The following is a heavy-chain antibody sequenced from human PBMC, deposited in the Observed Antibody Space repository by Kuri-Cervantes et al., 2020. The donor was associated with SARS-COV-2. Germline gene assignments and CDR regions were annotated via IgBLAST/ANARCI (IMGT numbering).Heavy chain of an antibody. CDR3: AKTGSLGEVDY. CDR2: ISSSGSTI. Sequence: GGSLRLSCAASGFTFSSYAMSWVRQAPGKGLEWVSYISSSGSTIYYADSVKGRFTISRDNSKNTLYLQMNSLRAEDTAVYYCAKTGSLGEVDYWGQGTLVTVSS. D-gene: IGHD1-26*01. V-gene: IGHV3-23*01. J-gene: IGHJ4*02. CDR1: GFTFSSYA.